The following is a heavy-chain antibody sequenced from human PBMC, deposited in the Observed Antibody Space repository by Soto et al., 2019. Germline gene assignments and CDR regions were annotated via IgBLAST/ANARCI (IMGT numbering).Heavy chain of an antibody. J-gene: IGHJ4*02. D-gene: IGHD2-2*01. CDR1: GFTFSSYA. Sequence: LRLSCAASGFTFSSYAMSWVRQAPGKGLEWVSAISGSGGSTYYADSVKGRFTISRDNSKNTLYLQMNSLRAEDTAVYYCAKDYCSSTSCYVFDYWGQGTLVTVSS. V-gene: IGHV3-23*01. CDR2: ISGSGGST. CDR3: AKDYCSSTSCYVFDY.